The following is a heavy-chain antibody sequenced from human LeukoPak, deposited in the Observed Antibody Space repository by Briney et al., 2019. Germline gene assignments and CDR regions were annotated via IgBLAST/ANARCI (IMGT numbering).Heavy chain of an antibody. CDR2: ISGSGGST. D-gene: IGHD3-10*01. V-gene: IGHV3-23*01. CDR3: ASGGSGSGHMDV. J-gene: IGHJ6*03. Sequence: GGSLRPSCAASGFTFSSYGLTWVRQAPGKGLEWVSTISGSGGSTYCADSVKGRFTISRDNSKNTLYLQMNSLRAEDTAVYYCASGGSGSGHMDVWGKGTTVTISS. CDR1: GFTFSSYG.